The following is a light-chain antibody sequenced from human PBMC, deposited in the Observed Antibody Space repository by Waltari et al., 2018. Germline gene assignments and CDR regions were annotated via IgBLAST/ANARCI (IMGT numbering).Light chain of an antibody. V-gene: IGKV1-9*01. CDR3: QQFNASPRT. J-gene: IGKJ1*01. CDR2: AAS. CDR1: QGVNVY. Sequence: IQLTQSPSSLSASVGDRVTITCRASQGVNVYLAWYQQKPGKAPKLLIYAASTLQSGVSSRFSGSGSGTDFTLTINSLQLEDIATYYCQQFNASPRTFGQGTNVEIK.